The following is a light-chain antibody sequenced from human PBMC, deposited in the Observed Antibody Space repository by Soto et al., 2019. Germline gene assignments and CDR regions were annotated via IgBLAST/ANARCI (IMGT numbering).Light chain of an antibody. CDR1: SGHSNYA. CDR3: QTWGSGIVV. CDR2: LNSDGSH. J-gene: IGLJ2*01. V-gene: IGLV4-69*01. Sequence: QPMLTQSPSASASLGASVKLTCTLSSGHSNYAIAWHQQQSEKGPRYLMKLNSDGSHSKGDGIPDRFSGSSSGAERYLTISRLQSEDEADYYCQTWGSGIVVFGGGTKLTVL.